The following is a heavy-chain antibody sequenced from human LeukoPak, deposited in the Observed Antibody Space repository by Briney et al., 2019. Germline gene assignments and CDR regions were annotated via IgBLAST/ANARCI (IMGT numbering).Heavy chain of an antibody. CDR2: INHSGST. Sequence: TLSLTCAVYGGSFSGYYWSWIRQPPGKGLEWIGEINHSGSTNYNPSLKSRVTISVDTSKNQFSLKLSSVTAADTAVYYCARKPRSIAVAIEWGQGTLVTVSS. V-gene: IGHV4-34*01. D-gene: IGHD6-19*01. CDR3: ARKPRSIAVAIE. CDR1: GGSFSGYY. J-gene: IGHJ4*02.